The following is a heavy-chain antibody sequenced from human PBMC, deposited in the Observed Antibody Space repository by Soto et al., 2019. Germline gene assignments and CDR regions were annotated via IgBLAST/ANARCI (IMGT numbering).Heavy chain of an antibody. CDR3: ARYDFWSGYYFSPGWFDP. V-gene: IGHV1-3*01. CDR1: GYTFTSYA. CDR2: INAGNGNT. Sequence: ASVKVSCKASGYTFTSYAMHWVRQAPGQRLEWMGWINAGNGNTKYSQKFQGRVTITRDTSASTAYMELSSLRSEDTAVYYCARYDFWSGYYFSPGWFDPWRQGTLVTVPS. J-gene: IGHJ5*02. D-gene: IGHD3-3*01.